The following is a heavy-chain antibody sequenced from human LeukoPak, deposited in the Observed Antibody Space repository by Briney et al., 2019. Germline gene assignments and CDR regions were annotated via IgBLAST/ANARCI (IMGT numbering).Heavy chain of an antibody. V-gene: IGHV1-69*13. Sequence: SVKVSCKASGGTFSSYAISWVRQAPGQGLEWMGGIIPIFGTANYAQKFQGRVTITADESTSTAYMELSSLRSEDTAVYYCARSITIFGVVIPGPGYYYGMDVWGQGTTVTVPS. D-gene: IGHD3-3*01. CDR2: IIPIFGTA. CDR3: ARSITIFGVVIPGPGYYYGMDV. J-gene: IGHJ6*02. CDR1: GGTFSSYA.